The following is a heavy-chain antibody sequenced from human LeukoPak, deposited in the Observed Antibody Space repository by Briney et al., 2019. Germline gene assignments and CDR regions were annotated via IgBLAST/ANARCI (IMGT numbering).Heavy chain of an antibody. J-gene: IGHJ5*02. V-gene: IGHV4-61*02. Sequence: MSSETLSLTCTVSGGSISSGSYYWSWIRQPAGKGLEWIGRIYTSGSTNYNPSLKSRVTLSVDTSKNQFSLNLNSVTTADTAVYYCAREDRQGIFGVVGFDPWGQGTLVTVSS. CDR3: AREDRQGIFGVVGFDP. CDR2: IYTSGST. D-gene: IGHD3-3*01. CDR1: GGSISSGSYY.